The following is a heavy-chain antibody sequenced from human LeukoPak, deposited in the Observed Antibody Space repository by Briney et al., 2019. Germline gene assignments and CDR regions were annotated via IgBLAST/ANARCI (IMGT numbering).Heavy chain of an antibody. CDR3: ARDYCSGGSCYVWFDP. CDR1: GYTFTSYY. Sequence: ASVKVSCKASGYTFTSYYMHWVRQAPGQGLEWMGIINPSGGGTSYAQKFQGRVTMTRDTSTSTVYMELSSLRSEDSAVYYCARDYCSGGSCYVWFDPWGQGTLVTVSS. J-gene: IGHJ5*02. V-gene: IGHV1-46*01. CDR2: INPSGGGT. D-gene: IGHD2-15*01.